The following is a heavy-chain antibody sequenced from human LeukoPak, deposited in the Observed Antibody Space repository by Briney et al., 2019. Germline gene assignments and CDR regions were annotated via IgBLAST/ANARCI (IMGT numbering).Heavy chain of an antibody. CDR3: ARDFVSGWGFD. Sequence: SQTLSLTCTVSGGSISSGSYYWSWIRQPAGKGLEWIGRIYTSGSTNYNPSLKSRVTISVDTSKNQFSLKLSSVTAADTAVYYCARDFVSGWGFDWGQGTLVTVSS. CDR2: IYTSGST. V-gene: IGHV4-61*02. CDR1: GGSISSGSYY. D-gene: IGHD6-19*01. J-gene: IGHJ4*02.